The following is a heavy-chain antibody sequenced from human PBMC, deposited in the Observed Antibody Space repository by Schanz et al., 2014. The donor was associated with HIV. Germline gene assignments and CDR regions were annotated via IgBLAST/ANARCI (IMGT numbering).Heavy chain of an antibody. CDR2: ISGSGIST. V-gene: IGHV3-23*01. D-gene: IGHD3-10*01. Sequence: EVQLLESGGGLVQPGGSLRVSCAASGFMFSSYGMSWVRQAPGKGLEWVSVISGSGISTYYADSVKGRFSISRDNSKNTLYLQMNSLRAEDTAVYYCAKGQRGVVRGDIDYWGQGTLVTVSS. J-gene: IGHJ4*02. CDR3: AKGQRGVVRGDIDY. CDR1: GFMFSSYG.